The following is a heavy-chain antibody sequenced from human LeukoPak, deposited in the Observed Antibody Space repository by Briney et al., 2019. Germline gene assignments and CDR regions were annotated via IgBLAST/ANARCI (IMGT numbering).Heavy chain of an antibody. CDR2: INQDGSEQ. CDR3: STAFGLTFYDIPSPWYFVR. D-gene: IGHD3-9*01. V-gene: IGHV3-7*01. J-gene: IGHJ2*01. CDR1: GFNFGRYW. Sequence: PGGSLRLSCAASGFNFGRYWMSWVRQAPGKGLEWLAHINQDGSEQYYADSLKGRFTISRENAKNSLYLQINGLSAEDTAVYYWSTAFGLTFYDIPSPWYFVRCGRGTLVAVSS.